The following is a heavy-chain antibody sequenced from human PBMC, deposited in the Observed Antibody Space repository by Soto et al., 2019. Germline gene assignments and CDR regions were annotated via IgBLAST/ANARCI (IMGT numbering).Heavy chain of an antibody. D-gene: IGHD2-15*01. Sequence: GGSLRLSCAASGFTFSSYAMSWVRQAPGKGLEWVSAISGGGGSTYYADSVKGRFTISRDNSKNTLYLQMNSLRAEDTAVDYCAKGASVINPGSDCLDYWGQGTLVTVSS. CDR1: GFTFSSYA. CDR2: ISGGGGST. V-gene: IGHV3-23*01. J-gene: IGHJ4*02. CDR3: AKGASVINPGSDCLDY.